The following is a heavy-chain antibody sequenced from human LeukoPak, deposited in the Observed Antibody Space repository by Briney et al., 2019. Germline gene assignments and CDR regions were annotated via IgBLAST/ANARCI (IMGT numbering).Heavy chain of an antibody. CDR2: INFSGGTT. D-gene: IGHD3-10*01. CDR3: TKGHYYGSGSYWV. CDR1: GFTFSSYV. J-gene: IGHJ4*02. Sequence: GGSLRLSCAAPGFTFSSYVMHWVRQAPGKGLEWVSAINFSGGTTYYADSVKGRFTISRDNFKNTLYLQMNGLRADDTAVYYCTKGHYYGSGSYWVWGQGTLVTVSS. V-gene: IGHV3-23*01.